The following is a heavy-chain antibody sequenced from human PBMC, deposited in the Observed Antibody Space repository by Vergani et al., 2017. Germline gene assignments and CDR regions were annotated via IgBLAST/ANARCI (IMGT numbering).Heavy chain of an antibody. CDR2: INAGNGNT. V-gene: IGHV1-3*01. Sequence: QVQLVQSGAEVKKPGASVKVSCKASGYTFTSYAMHWVRQAPGQRLEWMGWINAGNGNTKYSQKFQGRVTMTRNTSISTAYMELSSLRSEDTAVYYCASGHLGTQPNYYYYYYMDVWGKGTTVTVSS. J-gene: IGHJ6*03. CDR3: ASGHLGTQPNYYYYYYMDV. D-gene: IGHD7-27*01. CDR1: GYTFTSYA.